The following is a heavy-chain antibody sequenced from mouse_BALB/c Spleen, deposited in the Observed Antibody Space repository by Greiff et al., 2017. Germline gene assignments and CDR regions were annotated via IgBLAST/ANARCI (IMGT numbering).Heavy chain of an antibody. Sequence: VQLQQPGPELVKPGASVKISCKASGYTFTDYNMHWVKQSHGKSLEWIGYIYPYNGGTGYNQKFKSKATLTVDNSSSTAYMELRSLTSEDSAVYYCARGTGTGNYYAMDYWGQGTSVTVSS. CDR1: GYTFTDYN. CDR3: ARGTGTGNYYAMDY. D-gene: IGHD4-1*01. CDR2: IYPYNGGT. V-gene: IGHV1S29*02. J-gene: IGHJ4*01.